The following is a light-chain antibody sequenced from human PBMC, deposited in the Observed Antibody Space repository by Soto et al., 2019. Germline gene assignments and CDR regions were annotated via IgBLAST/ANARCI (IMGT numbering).Light chain of an antibody. CDR3: MQRIEFPLT. Sequence: DIVMTQTPLSLTVTPGEPASISCRSSQSLLDSVDGNTYLDWYLQKPGQSPQLLIYTVSYRASGVPDRFSGSGSGTDFTLKISRVEAEDVGVYYCMQRIEFPLTFGGGTQVEIK. CDR2: TVS. CDR1: QSLLDSVDGNTY. V-gene: IGKV2-40*01. J-gene: IGKJ4*01.